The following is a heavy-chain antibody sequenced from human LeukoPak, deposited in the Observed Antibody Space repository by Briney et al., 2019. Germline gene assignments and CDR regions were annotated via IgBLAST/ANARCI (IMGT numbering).Heavy chain of an antibody. CDR3: ARDSYCSGGSCYRWFDP. V-gene: IGHV4-38-2*02. J-gene: IGHJ5*02. D-gene: IGHD2-15*01. CDR1: GYSISSGYY. Sequence: SETLSLTCTVSGYSISSGYYWGWIRQPPGKGLEWIGSIYHSGSTYYNPSLKGRVTISVDTSKNQFSLKLSSVTAADTAVYYCARDSYCSGGSCYRWFDPWGQGTLVTVSS. CDR2: IYHSGST.